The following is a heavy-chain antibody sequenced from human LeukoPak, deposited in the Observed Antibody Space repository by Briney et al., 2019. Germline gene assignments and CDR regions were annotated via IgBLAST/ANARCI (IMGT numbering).Heavy chain of an antibody. CDR1: GFTASNYA. V-gene: IGHV3-23*01. J-gene: IGHJ5*02. CDR3: AKCARTPEGGSGWCNWFDP. D-gene: IGHD3-3*01. CDR2: ISSSGTNL. Sequence: PGGPLRLSCAASGFTASNYAMNCVRQAPGKGLEWVSAISSSGTNLHYADSVKGRFTISRDNSKNTLYLQMKSLRGEDTAVYYCAKCARTPEGGSGWCNWFDPWGQGTLVTVSS.